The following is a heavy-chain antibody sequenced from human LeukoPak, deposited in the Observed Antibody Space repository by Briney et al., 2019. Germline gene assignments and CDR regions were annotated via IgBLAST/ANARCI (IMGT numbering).Heavy chain of an antibody. CDR3: ATSVAAAISYYYGMDV. CDR1: GFTFSSYA. D-gene: IGHD2-15*01. Sequence: GGSLRLSCAASGFTFSSYAMHWVRQAPGKGLEYVSAISSNGGSTYYANSVKGRFTISRDNSKNTLYLQMNSLRAEDTAVYYCATSVAAAISYYYGMDVWGQGTTVTVSS. J-gene: IGHJ6*02. V-gene: IGHV3-64*01. CDR2: ISSNGGST.